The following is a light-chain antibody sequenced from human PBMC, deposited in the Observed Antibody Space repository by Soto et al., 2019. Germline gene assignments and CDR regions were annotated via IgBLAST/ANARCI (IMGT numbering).Light chain of an antibody. Sequence: DIQMTQSPSSLSASVGDRVTITCRASQSIASYLTWYQQKPGKAPKILIYAASSLQSEVPSRFSGSGSGTDFTLTITSLQPEDFATYYCQQSYGTPITFGQGTRLEIK. J-gene: IGKJ5*01. CDR1: QSIASY. V-gene: IGKV1-39*01. CDR2: AAS. CDR3: QQSYGTPIT.